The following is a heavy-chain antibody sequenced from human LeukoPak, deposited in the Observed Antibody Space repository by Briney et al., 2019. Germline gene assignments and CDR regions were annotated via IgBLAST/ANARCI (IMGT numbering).Heavy chain of an antibody. CDR2: ISGSGVST. Sequence: TGGSLRLSCAASGFSFRSSAMTWVRQAPGKGLEWVSSISGSGVSTYYADSVKGRFTISRDNSKNTVYLQMNSLRAEDTAVYYCAKRDDSSSWTAFDIWGQGTMVTVSS. D-gene: IGHD6-13*01. CDR1: GFSFRSSA. J-gene: IGHJ3*02. V-gene: IGHV3-23*01. CDR3: AKRDDSSSWTAFDI.